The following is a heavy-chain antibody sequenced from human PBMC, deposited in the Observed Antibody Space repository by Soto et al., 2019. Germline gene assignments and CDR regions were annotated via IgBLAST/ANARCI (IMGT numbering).Heavy chain of an antibody. CDR1: GGTFSSYS. CDR3: ASGTGDTSPDYGMDV. V-gene: IGHV1-69*13. CDR2: IIPIFGTA. Sequence: SVKVSCKASGGTFSSYSISWVRQAPGQGLEWMGGIIPIFGTANYAQKFQGRVTITADESTSTAYMELSSLRSEDTAVYYCASGTGDTSPDYGMDVWGQGTTVTVSS. J-gene: IGHJ6*02. D-gene: IGHD1-1*01.